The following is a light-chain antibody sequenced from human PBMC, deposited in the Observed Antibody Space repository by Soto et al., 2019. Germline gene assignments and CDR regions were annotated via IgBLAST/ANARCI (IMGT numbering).Light chain of an antibody. CDR3: QSYDSSLSGYV. J-gene: IGLJ1*01. V-gene: IGLV1-40*01. Sequence: QSVLTQAPSVSGGPGQRVTISCTGSSSNIGANYDVHWYQHLPGTAPKLLIYTNSNRPSGVPDRFSGSKSGTSASLAITGLQAEDEADYYCQSYDSSLSGYVVGTGTKLTVL. CDR2: TNS. CDR1: SSNIGANYD.